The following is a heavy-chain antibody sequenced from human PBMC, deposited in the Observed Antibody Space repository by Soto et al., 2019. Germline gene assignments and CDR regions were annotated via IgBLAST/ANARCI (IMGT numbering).Heavy chain of an antibody. J-gene: IGHJ4*02. CDR3: AKGPRNWGFDH. CDR1: GGAFSSYA. V-gene: IGHV1-69*13. Sequence: ASVKVSCKASGGAFSSYAISWVRQAPGQGLEWMGGIIPIFGTANYAQKFQGRVTITADESTSTAYMELSSLRSEDTAVYYCAKGPRNWGFDHWGQGTLVTVSS. D-gene: IGHD7-27*01. CDR2: IIPIFGTA.